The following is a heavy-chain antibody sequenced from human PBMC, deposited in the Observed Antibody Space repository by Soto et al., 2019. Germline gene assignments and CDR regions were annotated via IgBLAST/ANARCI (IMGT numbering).Heavy chain of an antibody. V-gene: IGHV4-30-4*01. J-gene: IGHJ5*02. Sequence: SETLSLTCTVSGGSISSGDYYWSWIRQPPGKGLEWIGYIYYSGSTYYNPSLKSRVTISVDTSKNQFSLKLSSVTAADTAVYYCARLLRYFDWYSPLGNWFDPWGQGTLVTVSS. CDR1: GGSISSGDYY. CDR3: ARLLRYFDWYSPLGNWFDP. CDR2: IYYSGST. D-gene: IGHD3-9*01.